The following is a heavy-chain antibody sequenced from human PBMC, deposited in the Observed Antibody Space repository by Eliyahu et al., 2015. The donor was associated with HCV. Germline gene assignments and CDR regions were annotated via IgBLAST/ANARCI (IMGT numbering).Heavy chain of an antibody. CDR1: TFSSYG. Sequence: TFSSYGMHWVRQAPGKGLEWVAFIRYDGNNKYYGDSVKGRFTISRDNSKNTLYLQMNSLRAEDTAVYYCAKGLGEDYYDNTGNDYWGQGTLVTVSS. D-gene: IGHD3-22*01. J-gene: IGHJ4*02. CDR3: AKGLGEDYYDNTGNDY. V-gene: IGHV3-30*02. CDR2: IRYDGNNK.